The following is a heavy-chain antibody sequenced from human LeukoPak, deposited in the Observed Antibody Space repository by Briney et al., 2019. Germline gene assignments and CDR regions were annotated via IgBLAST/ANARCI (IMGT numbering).Heavy chain of an antibody. CDR2: IKSKSDGGTA. CDR1: GFTFNTAW. D-gene: IGHD3-22*01. Sequence: GGSLRLSCAASGFTFNTAWMSWFRQVPGKGLERVGRIKSKSDGGTAEYTAPVKGRFIISRDDSKNTLYLQMNSLRAEDTAVYYCARIDYYDSSGLFDYWGQGTLVTVSS. J-gene: IGHJ4*02. CDR3: ARIDYYDSSGLFDY. V-gene: IGHV3-15*01.